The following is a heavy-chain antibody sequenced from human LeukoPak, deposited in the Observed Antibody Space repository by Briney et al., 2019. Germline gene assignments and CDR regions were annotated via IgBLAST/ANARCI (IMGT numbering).Heavy chain of an antibody. J-gene: IGHJ4*02. D-gene: IGHD4-11*01. Sequence: GRSLRLSCAASGFTFSSYGMHWVRQAPGKGLEWVSAISGSGGSTYFADSVKGRFTISRDNSKNTLYLQMNSLRAEDTAVYYCAKASGLNYGFDYWGQGTLVTVSS. CDR2: ISGSGGST. CDR1: GFTFSSYG. CDR3: AKASGLNYGFDY. V-gene: IGHV3-23*01.